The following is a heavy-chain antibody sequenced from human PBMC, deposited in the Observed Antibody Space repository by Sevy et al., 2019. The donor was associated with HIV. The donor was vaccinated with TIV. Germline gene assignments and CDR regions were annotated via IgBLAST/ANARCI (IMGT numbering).Heavy chain of an antibody. CDR2: MKSKTDGGTT. J-gene: IGHJ3*02. D-gene: IGHD3-16*01. CDR3: TTVGFANWGSEAFDI. CDR1: GFTFSIIY. V-gene: IGHV3-15*01. Sequence: GGSLRLSCAASGFTFSIIYMNWVRQSPGKGLEWVGRMKSKTDGGTTDYAAPVKGRFTMSRDDSKNTLYLQMNSLKAVDTAVYYCTTVGFANWGSEAFDIWGQGTMVTVSS.